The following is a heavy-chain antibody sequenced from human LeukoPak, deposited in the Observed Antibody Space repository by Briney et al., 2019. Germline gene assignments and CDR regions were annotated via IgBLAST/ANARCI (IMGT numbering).Heavy chain of an antibody. CDR1: GYSISSGYY. CDR3: ARRYCSSTSCYRRGAFDI. V-gene: IGHV4-38-2*01. CDR2: IYHSGST. D-gene: IGHD2-2*01. J-gene: IGHJ3*02. Sequence: PSETLSLTCAVSGYSISSGYYWGWIRQPPGKGLEWIGSIYHSGSTYYNPSLKSRVTISVDTSKNQFSLKLSSVTAADTAVYCCARRYCSSTSCYRRGAFDIWGQGTMVTVSS.